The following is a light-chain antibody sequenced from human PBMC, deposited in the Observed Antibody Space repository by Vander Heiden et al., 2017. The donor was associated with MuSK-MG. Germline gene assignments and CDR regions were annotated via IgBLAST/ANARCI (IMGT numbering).Light chain of an antibody. CDR3: AAWDDSLNGYVV. J-gene: IGLJ2*01. Sequence: QSVLTQPPSASGTPGQRVTISCSGTSSNIGSNTVNWYQQLPGTAPKLLIYRNNQRPSGGPDRFSGSKSGTSASLAISGLQSEDEADYYCAAWDDSLNGYVVFGGGTKLTVL. CDR1: SSNIGSNT. CDR2: RNN. V-gene: IGLV1-44*01.